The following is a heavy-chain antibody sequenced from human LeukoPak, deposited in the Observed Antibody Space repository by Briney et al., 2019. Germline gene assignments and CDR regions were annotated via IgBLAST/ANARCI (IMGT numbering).Heavy chain of an antibody. V-gene: IGHV3-23*01. J-gene: IGHJ4*02. CDR1: GFTFSSYA. CDR2: ISGSGGST. D-gene: IGHD6-19*01. Sequence: LGGSLRLSCAASGFTFSSYAMSWVRQAPGKGLEWVSAISGSGGSTYYADSVKGRFTISRDNSKYTLYLQMNSLRAEDTAVYYCAKASTLAGPTWFDYWGQGTLVTVSS. CDR3: AKASTLAGPTWFDY.